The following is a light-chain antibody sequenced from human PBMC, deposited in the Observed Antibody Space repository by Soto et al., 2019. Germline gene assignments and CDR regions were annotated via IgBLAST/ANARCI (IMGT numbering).Light chain of an antibody. CDR3: QQYGSSWMYT. Sequence: EIVLTQSPGTLSLSPGERASLSCRASQTVDSSYLAWYQQKPGQAPRLLIHGASSRAAGIPDRFSGSGSGTDVTLTISRLEPEDFAVYYCQQYGSSWMYTFGQGTKLEMK. V-gene: IGKV3-20*01. CDR1: QTVDSSY. J-gene: IGKJ2*01. CDR2: GAS.